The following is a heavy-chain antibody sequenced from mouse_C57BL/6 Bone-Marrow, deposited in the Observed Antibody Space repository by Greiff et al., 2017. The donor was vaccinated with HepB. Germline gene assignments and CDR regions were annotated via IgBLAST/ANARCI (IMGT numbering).Heavy chain of an antibody. Sequence: EVKLEESGPGLVKPSQPLSLTCSVTGYSITSGYYWNWIRQFPGNKLEWMGYISYDGSNNYNPSLKNRISITRDTSKNQFFLKLNSVTTEDTATYYCARGSSFYAMDYWGQGTSVTVSS. CDR3: ARGSSFYAMDY. V-gene: IGHV3-6*01. D-gene: IGHD1-3*01. J-gene: IGHJ4*01. CDR2: ISYDGSN. CDR1: GYSITSGYY.